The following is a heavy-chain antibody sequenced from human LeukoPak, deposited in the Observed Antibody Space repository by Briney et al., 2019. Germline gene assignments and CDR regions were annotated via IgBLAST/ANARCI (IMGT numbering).Heavy chain of an antibody. CDR2: ISSIASYI. J-gene: IGHJ5*02. D-gene: IGHD6-19*01. Sequence: GGSLRLSCAASGFTFSSYTMMWVRQAPGKGLEWVSSISSIASYIYYADSVQGRFTISRDNTKNSLYLQMNSLRAEDTALYYCAKSPKVTYQLLGFDPWGQGTLVTVSS. V-gene: IGHV3-21*06. CDR3: AKSPKVTYQLLGFDP. CDR1: GFTFSSYT.